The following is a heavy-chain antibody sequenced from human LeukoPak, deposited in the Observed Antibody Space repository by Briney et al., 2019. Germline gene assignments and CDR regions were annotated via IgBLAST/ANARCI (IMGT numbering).Heavy chain of an antibody. Sequence: SETLSLTCTVSGGSISSSSYYWGWIRQPPGKGLEWIGSIYYSGSTYYNPSLKSRVTISVDTSKNQFSLKLSSVTAADTAVYYCARRSIRSRAVVITTPWDYWGQGTLVTVSS. V-gene: IGHV4-39*01. CDR2: IYYSGST. CDR1: GGSISSSSYY. CDR3: ARRSIRSRAVVITTPWDY. D-gene: IGHD3-22*01. J-gene: IGHJ4*02.